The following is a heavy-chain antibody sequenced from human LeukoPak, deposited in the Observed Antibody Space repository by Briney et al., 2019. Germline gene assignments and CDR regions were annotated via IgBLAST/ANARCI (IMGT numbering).Heavy chain of an antibody. CDR3: ASIAAGGPFDY. J-gene: IGHJ4*02. CDR1: GYTFTGYY. CDR2: INPTTGGT. D-gene: IGHD6-13*01. V-gene: IGHV1-2*02. Sequence: GASVKVSCKASGYTFTGYYKHWVRQAPGQGLEWLGWINPTTGGTNYAQNFQDRVTMTRDTSISTAYMELSRLRSDDTAVYYCASIAAGGPFDYWGQGTLVTVSS.